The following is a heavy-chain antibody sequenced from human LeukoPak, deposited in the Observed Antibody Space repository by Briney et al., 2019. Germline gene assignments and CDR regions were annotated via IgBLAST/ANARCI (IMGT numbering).Heavy chain of an antibody. V-gene: IGHV3-74*03. CDR2: INPDGSIR. D-gene: IGHD1-26*01. CDR3: AREARVGGALQY. CDR1: GLTFSTYW. J-gene: IGHJ4*02. Sequence: GGSLRLSCAASGLTFSTYWMHWARQAPGKGLAWVARINPDGSIRTYANSVQGRVTISRDTAKDTLFLQMNSLRAEDTAVYYCAREARVGGALQYWGQGTPVTVSS.